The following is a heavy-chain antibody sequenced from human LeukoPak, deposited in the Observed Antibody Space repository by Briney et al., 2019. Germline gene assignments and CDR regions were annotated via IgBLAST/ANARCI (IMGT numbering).Heavy chain of an antibody. Sequence: GGSLRLSCAASGFTFSDYYMSWIRQAPGKGLEWVSYISSSGSTIYYADSVRGRFTISRDNAKKSLYLQMNSLRTGDTAVYYCARWGSDGTDYWGQGTLVTVSS. CDR1: GFTFSDYY. CDR2: ISSSGSTI. J-gene: IGHJ4*02. V-gene: IGHV3-11*04. CDR3: ARWGSDGTDY. D-gene: IGHD3-16*01.